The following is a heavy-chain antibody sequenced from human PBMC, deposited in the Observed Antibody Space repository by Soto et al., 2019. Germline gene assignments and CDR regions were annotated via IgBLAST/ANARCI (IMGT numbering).Heavy chain of an antibody. CDR2: IYYSGST. D-gene: IGHD3-10*01. CDR3: ARDEGYYGSGSYLGPTLYNWFDP. CDR1: GGSISGGDYY. J-gene: IGHJ5*02. Sequence: PSETLSLTCTVSGGSISGGDYYWSWIRQPPGKGLEWIGYIYYSGSTYYNPSLKSRVTISVDTSKNQFSLKLSSVTAADTAVYYCARDEGYYGSGSYLGPTLYNWFDPWGQGTLVTVSS. V-gene: IGHV4-30-4*01.